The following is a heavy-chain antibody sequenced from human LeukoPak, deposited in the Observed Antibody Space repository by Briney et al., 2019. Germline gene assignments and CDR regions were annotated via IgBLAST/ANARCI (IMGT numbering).Heavy chain of an antibody. J-gene: IGHJ2*01. CDR3: AKDVASRRDGYFDL. CDR2: ISWNSGSI. V-gene: IGHV3-9*03. CDR1: GFTLDDYA. Sequence: GRSLRLSCAASGFTLDDYAMHWVRQAPGKGLEWVSGISWNSGSIAYAESVKGRFTISRDNAKNSLYLQMNSLRIEDMALYYCAKDVASRRDGYFDLWGRGTLVIVSS. D-gene: IGHD1-1*01.